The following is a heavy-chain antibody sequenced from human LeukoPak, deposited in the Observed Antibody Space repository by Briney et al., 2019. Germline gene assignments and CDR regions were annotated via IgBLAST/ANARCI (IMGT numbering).Heavy chain of an antibody. CDR3: ARHRDCSPSTCYTSWFDP. CDR2: IYYSGST. D-gene: IGHD2-15*01. Sequence: SETLSLTCTVSGGSISSSNYYWGWIRQPPGKGLEWIGSIYYSGSTYYNLSLKSRVTISVDTSKIQFSLKLNSVTAADTAVYYCARHRDCSPSTCYTSWFDPWGQGTLVTVSS. J-gene: IGHJ5*02. V-gene: IGHV4-39*01. CDR1: GGSISSSNYY.